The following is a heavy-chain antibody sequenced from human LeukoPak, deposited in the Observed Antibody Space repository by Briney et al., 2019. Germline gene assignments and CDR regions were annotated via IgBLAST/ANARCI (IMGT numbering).Heavy chain of an antibody. CDR1: GGSLSGYY. V-gene: IGHV4-34*01. CDR3: ARAATYYDFWSAANSYYFDY. D-gene: IGHD3-3*01. CDR2: INHSGST. J-gene: IGHJ4*02. Sequence: PSETLSLTCAVYGGSLSGYYWSWIRQPPGKGLEWIGEINHSGSTNYNPSLKSRVTISVDTSKNQFSLKLSSVTAADTAVYYCARAATYYDFWSAANSYYFDYWGQGTLVTVSS.